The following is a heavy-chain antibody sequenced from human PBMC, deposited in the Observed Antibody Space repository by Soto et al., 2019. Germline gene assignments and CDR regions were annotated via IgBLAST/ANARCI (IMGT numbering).Heavy chain of an antibody. Sequence: QVQLQESGPGLVKPSETLSLTCTVSGGSISSYYWSWIRQPPGKGLEWIGYIYYSGSTNYNPSLHSRVNITVDTSKNQFPLKPSSVTAADTAVYYCASRYGCTLDYWGQGTLVTVSS. CDR3: ASRYGCTLDY. CDR1: GGSISSYY. J-gene: IGHJ4*02. CDR2: IYYSGST. D-gene: IGHD4-17*01. V-gene: IGHV4-59*08.